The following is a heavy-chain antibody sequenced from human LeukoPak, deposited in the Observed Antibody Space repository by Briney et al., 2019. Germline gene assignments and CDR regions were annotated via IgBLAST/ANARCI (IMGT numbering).Heavy chain of an antibody. J-gene: IGHJ6*03. Sequence: SQTLSLTCAISGDSVSSNSAAWNWIRQSPSRGLEWLGRTYYRSKWYNDYAVSVKSRITINPDTSKNQFSLQLNSVTPEDTAVYYCARGAVAAREDYYYYYMDVWGKGTTVTVSS. CDR2: TYYRSKWYN. CDR1: GDSVSSNSAA. CDR3: ARGAVAAREDYYYYYMDV. D-gene: IGHD6-6*01. V-gene: IGHV6-1*01.